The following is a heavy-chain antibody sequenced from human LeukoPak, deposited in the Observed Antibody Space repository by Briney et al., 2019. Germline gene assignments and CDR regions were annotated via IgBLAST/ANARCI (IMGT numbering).Heavy chain of an antibody. V-gene: IGHV4-4*07. CDR3: ARDSGSGWPLFDD. CDR2: VHTSGST. J-gene: IGHJ4*02. CDR1: GDSITNYY. Sequence: PSETLSLTCTVSGDSITNYYWTWIRQSAVKGPEWIGRVHTSGSTSYNPSLKSRLNMSVDTSKNQFSLLLSSVTAADTAVYFCARDSGSGWPLFDDWGQGTLVTVSS. D-gene: IGHD6-19*01.